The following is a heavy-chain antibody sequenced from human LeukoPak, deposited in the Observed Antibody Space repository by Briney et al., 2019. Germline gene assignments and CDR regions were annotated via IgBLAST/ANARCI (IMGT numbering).Heavy chain of an antibody. CDR2: ISAYNGNT. V-gene: IGHV1-18*01. Sequence: ASVKVSCKASGYTFTSYGISWVRPAPGQRLECMAWISAYNGNTNHAQKLHGRVTMKTDTCTSTAYMELSSLRSDDTAVYYCARDTQMATSHEVDYWGQRTLVTVSS. J-gene: IGHJ4*02. CDR3: ARDTQMATSHEVDY. D-gene: IGHD5-24*01. CDR1: GYTFTSYG.